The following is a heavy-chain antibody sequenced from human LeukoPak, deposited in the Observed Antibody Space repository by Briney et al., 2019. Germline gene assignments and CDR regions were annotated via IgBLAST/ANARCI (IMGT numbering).Heavy chain of an antibody. CDR1: GGSFSGYY. J-gene: IGHJ5*02. CDR3: ASGATAVVPAAIWEPSINWFDP. D-gene: IGHD2-2*01. V-gene: IGHV4-34*01. Sequence: SETLSLTCAVYGGSFSGYYWSWIRQPPGKGLEWIGEINHSGSTNYNPSLKSRVTISVDTSKNQFSLKLSYVTAADTAVYYCASGATAVVPAAIWEPSINWFDPWGQGTLVTVSS. CDR2: INHSGST.